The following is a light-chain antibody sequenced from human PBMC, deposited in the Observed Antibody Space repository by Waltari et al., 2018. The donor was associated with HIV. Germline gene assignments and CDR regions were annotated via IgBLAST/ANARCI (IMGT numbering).Light chain of an antibody. CDR2: RSN. Sequence: QSVLTQPPSASGTPGQRVTISCSGSSSNIGNNYVYWYHQLPGTAPKLLIYRSNQRPTGVPDRCSGSRSGTSASLAISGLRSDDEADYYCAAWDDSLSGPVFGGGTKLTVL. CDR1: SSNIGNNY. V-gene: IGLV1-47*01. J-gene: IGLJ3*02. CDR3: AAWDDSLSGPV.